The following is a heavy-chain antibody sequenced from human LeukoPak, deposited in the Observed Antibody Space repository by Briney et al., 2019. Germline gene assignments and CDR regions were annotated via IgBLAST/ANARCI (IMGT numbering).Heavy chain of an antibody. Sequence: ASVKVSCTASGNTFTSDYMHWVRQAPGQGLEWMGMINPSGGTSDGTRYAQRFQGRLTVTSDTSTSTVYMELSSLRSEDTAVYYCARSPMMSCTPTRCVGSWFDPWGQGTLVTVS. V-gene: IGHV1-46*01. J-gene: IGHJ5*02. CDR3: ARSPMMSCTPTRCVGSWFDP. CDR1: GNTFTSDY. CDR2: INPSGGTSDGT. D-gene: IGHD2-15*01.